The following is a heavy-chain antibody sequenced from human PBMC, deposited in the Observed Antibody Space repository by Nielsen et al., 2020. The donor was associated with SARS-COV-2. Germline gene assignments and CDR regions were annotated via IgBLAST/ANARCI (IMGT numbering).Heavy chain of an antibody. CDR2: IYYSGST. D-gene: IGHD6-19*01. CDR3: ARDRSSGWYPIEGDAFDI. V-gene: IGHV4-61*01. J-gene: IGHJ3*02. Sequence: SETLSLTCTVSGGSISSGSYYWSWIRQPPGKGLEWIGYIYYSGSTNYNPSLKSRVTISVDTSKNQFSLKLSSVTAADTAVYYCARDRSSGWYPIEGDAFDIWGQGTMVTVSS. CDR1: GGSISSGSYY.